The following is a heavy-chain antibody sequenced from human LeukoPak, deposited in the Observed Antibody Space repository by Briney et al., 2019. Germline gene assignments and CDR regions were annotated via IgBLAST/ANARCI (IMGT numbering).Heavy chain of an antibody. V-gene: IGHV3-23*01. CDR3: ARLYYDSSGYYYTFDY. D-gene: IGHD3-22*01. CDR1: GFAFRRQA. Sequence: GGSLRLSCAASGFAFRRQAVGWVRQAPGKGLEWVSVISDSGSLTYYADSVKGRFTISRDISKHTLYLQMNSLRAEDAAVYYGARLYYDSSGYYYTFDYWGQGTLVSVSS. J-gene: IGHJ4*02. CDR2: ISDSGSLT.